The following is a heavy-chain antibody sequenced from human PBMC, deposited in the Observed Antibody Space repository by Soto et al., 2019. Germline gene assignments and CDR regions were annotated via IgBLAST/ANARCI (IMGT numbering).Heavy chain of an antibody. CDR2: INPDSGGT. CDR1: GYTFTGYY. CDR3: ASAYYDSSGYYYGGFDY. V-gene: IGHV1-2*02. D-gene: IGHD3-22*01. J-gene: IGHJ4*02. Sequence: QVQLVQSGAEVKKPGASVKVSCKASGYTFTGYYMHWVRQAPGQGREWMGWINPDSGGTNYAQKFQGRVTMTRYTSIGTAYMELSRLTSDDTAVYYCASAYYDSSGYYYGGFDYWGQGTLVTVSS.